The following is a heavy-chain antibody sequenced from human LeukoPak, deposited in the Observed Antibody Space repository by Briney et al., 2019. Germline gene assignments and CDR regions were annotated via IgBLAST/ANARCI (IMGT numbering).Heavy chain of an antibody. D-gene: IGHD4-11*01. Sequence: SQTLSLTCTVSGGSISSGSYYWSWIRQPAGKGLEWIGRIYTSGSTNYNPSLKSRVTISVDTSKNQFSLKLSSVTAADTAVYYCARAGSNYYYYMDVWGKGTTVTVSS. CDR3: ARAGSNYYYYMDV. J-gene: IGHJ6*03. CDR2: IYTSGST. V-gene: IGHV4-61*02. CDR1: GGSISSGSYY.